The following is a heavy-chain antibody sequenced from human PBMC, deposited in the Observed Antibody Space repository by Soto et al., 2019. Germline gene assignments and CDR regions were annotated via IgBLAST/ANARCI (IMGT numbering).Heavy chain of an antibody. V-gene: IGHV4-39*01. Sequence: QPGKGLEWIASIKYSGTTFYNPSLKSRVTLSVDTSKNQFALKLSSVTAGESAVFYFLCQAEDGIRDL. CDR2: IKYSGTT. CDR3: LCQAEDGIRDL. D-gene: IGHD3-3*01. J-gene: IGHJ2*01.